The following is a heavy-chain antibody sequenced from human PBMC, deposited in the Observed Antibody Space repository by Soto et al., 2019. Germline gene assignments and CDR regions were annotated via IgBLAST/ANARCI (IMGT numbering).Heavy chain of an antibody. Sequence: SETLSLTCTVSGGSISDGAYYWSWIRQPPGKGLEWIGHIYDSGNTYNNPSLKSRLTISVDTSKNHFSLNLNSVTAADTPVYYCASGLSGDKVDQWGQGTLVTVSS. CDR3: ASGLSGDKVDQ. D-gene: IGHD2-21*01. CDR1: GGSISDGAYY. V-gene: IGHV4-30-4*01. J-gene: IGHJ1*01. CDR2: IYDSGNT.